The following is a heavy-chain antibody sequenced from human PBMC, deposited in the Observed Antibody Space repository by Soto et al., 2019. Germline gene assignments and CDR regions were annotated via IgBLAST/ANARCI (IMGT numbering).Heavy chain of an antibody. Sequence: GASVKVSCKASGYTFTSYGISWVRQAPGQGLEWIGWISAYNGNTNYAQKLQGRVTMTTDTSTSTAYMELRSLRSDDTAVYFCARGLYNWNYLGSNWFDPWGQGTLVTVSS. CDR3: ARGLYNWNYLGSNWFDP. V-gene: IGHV1-18*01. CDR2: ISAYNGNT. CDR1: GYTFTSYG. J-gene: IGHJ5*02. D-gene: IGHD1-7*01.